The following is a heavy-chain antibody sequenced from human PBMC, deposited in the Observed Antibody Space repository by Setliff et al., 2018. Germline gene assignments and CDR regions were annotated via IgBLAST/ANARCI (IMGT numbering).Heavy chain of an antibody. CDR1: GGSISSHY. J-gene: IGHJ4*02. CDR3: ARENGYCSGGACYFMFDY. V-gene: IGHV4-59*11. D-gene: IGHD2-15*01. Sequence: SETLSLTCTVSGGSISSHYWSWIRQPPGKGLEWIGYIHYSGTTNYNPSLKSRVTLSLDTAKNQFSLELRAVTAADTALYYCARENGYCSGGACYFMFDYWGQGTLVTV. CDR2: IHYSGTT.